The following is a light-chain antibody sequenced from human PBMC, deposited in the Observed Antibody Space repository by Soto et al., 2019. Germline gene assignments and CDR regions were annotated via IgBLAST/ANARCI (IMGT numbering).Light chain of an antibody. Sequence: DIVMTQSPATLSVAPGERVTFSCRASQGVSRKLAWYQHKPGQAPRLLISGASTGATGIPARFSGSGSGTEFTLTINSLQPEDFATYYCQQSRNFPRTFGQGTRVEI. CDR3: QQSRNFPRT. CDR2: GAS. V-gene: IGKV3-15*01. CDR1: QGVSRK. J-gene: IGKJ5*01.